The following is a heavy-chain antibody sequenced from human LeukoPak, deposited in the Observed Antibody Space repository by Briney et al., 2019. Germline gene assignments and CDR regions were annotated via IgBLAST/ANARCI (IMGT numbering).Heavy chain of an antibody. V-gene: IGHV4-59*02. CDR2: IYYSGST. J-gene: IGHJ4*02. CDR1: GGSVSSYY. Sequence: SETLSLTCTVSGGSVSSYYWSWIRQPPGKGLEWIGSIYYSGSTYYNPSLKSRVTISVDTSKNQFSLKLSSVTAADTAVYYCAREGIAVAGTVGYWGQGTLVTVSS. D-gene: IGHD6-19*01. CDR3: AREGIAVAGTVGY.